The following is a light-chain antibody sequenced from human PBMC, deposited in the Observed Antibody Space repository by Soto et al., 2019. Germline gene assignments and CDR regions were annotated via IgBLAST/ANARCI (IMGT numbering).Light chain of an antibody. V-gene: IGKV1-39*01. J-gene: IGKJ1*01. CDR1: QPIGTS. CDR3: QQGYNTFWT. Sequence: DIQMTQSPSSLSAFVGDSVTVTCRASQPIGTSLHWYQQRAGTAPKVLISAATKLQSGVPSRFSGRGSGTDFTLTISNLQPEDSATYFCQQGYNTFWTFGRGNKVELK. CDR2: AAT.